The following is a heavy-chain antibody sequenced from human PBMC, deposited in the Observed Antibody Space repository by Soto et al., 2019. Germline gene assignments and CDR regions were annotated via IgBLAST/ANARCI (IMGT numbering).Heavy chain of an antibody. J-gene: IGHJ5*02. Sequence: QVQLVQSGAEVKRPGSSVKLSCKASGGTFTYYGISWVRQAPGQGREWRGGIIPINCPARYAQKLEGRVTSTADQATSTAYMELSSLGPEDTALYYCARELRTTRAGPPRRETYGWLDPWGQGTLVTVSS. CDR2: IIPINCPA. D-gene: IGHD1-26*01. CDR1: GGTFTYYG. V-gene: IGHV1-69*01. CDR3: ARELRTTRAGPPRRETYGWLDP.